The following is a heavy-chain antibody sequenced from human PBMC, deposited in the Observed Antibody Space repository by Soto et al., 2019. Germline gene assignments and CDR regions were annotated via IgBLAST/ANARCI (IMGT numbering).Heavy chain of an antibody. Sequence: QVQLVQSGAEVKRPGASVKISCKATGFPFSHYYMIWVRQAPGQGLEWMGKINPSGGATTYAQNFGGRLTVAADTPSSTLYMEIIGLTSDDTAVYYCGRGRRDVIWGQGAQVTVSS. CDR3: GRGRRDVI. CDR1: GFPFSHYY. V-gene: IGHV1-46*01. J-gene: IGHJ4*02. CDR2: INPSGGAT.